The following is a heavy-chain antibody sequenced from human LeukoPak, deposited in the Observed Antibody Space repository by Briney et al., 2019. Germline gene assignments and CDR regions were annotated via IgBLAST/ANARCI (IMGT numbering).Heavy chain of an antibody. V-gene: IGHV1-69*13. CDR1: GGTFSSYA. J-gene: IGHJ6*03. CDR3: ARGYDFWSGSLYYMDV. Sequence: RASVKVSCKASGGTFSSYAISWVRQAPGQGLEWMGGIIPIFGTANYAQKFQGRVTITADESTSTAYMELSSLRSEDTAVYYCARGYDFWSGSLYYMDVWGKGTTVTVSS. CDR2: IIPIFGTA. D-gene: IGHD3-3*01.